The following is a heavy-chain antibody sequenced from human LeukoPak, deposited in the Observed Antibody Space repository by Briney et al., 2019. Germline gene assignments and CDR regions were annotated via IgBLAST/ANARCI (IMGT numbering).Heavy chain of an antibody. CDR3: ARGLGIVVVVAATPLWWFDP. V-gene: IGHV4-34*01. Sequence: SETLSLTCAVYGRSFSGYYWSWIRQPPGKGLEWIGEINHSGSTNYNPSLKSRVAISVDTSKNQFSLKLSSVTAADTAVYYCARGLGIVVVVAATPLWWFDPWGQGTLVTVSS. J-gene: IGHJ5*02. CDR1: GRSFSGYY. CDR2: INHSGST. D-gene: IGHD2-15*01.